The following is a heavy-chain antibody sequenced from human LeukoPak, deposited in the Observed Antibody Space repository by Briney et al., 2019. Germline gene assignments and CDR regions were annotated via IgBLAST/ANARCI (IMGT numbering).Heavy chain of an antibody. CDR3: ARGSGIAVPYDY. J-gene: IGHJ4*02. CDR1: GYIFTGYY. D-gene: IGHD6-19*01. V-gene: IGHV1-2*02. CDR2: INPNSGGT. Sequence: ASVKVSCKASGYIFTGYYMHWVRQAPGQGLEWMGWINPNSGGTNYAQKFQGRVTMTRDTSISTAYMELSRLRSDDTAVYYCARGSGIAVPYDYWGQGTLVTVSS.